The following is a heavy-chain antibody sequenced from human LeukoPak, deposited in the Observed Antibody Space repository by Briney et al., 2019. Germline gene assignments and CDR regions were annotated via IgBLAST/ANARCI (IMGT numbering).Heavy chain of an antibody. CDR2: INPNSGGT. CDR3: ARGYCSSTSCREGYYY. V-gene: IGHV1-2*02. D-gene: IGHD2-2*01. Sequence: ASVKVSCKASGYTFTGYYMHWVRQAPGQGLEWMGWINPNSGGTNYAQKFQGRVTMTRDTSISTAYMELSRLRSDDTAVYYCARGYCSSTSCREGYYYWGQGTLVTVSS. J-gene: IGHJ4*02. CDR1: GYTFTGYY.